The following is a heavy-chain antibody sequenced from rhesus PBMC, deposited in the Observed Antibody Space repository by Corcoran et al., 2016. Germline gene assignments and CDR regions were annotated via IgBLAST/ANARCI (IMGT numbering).Heavy chain of an antibody. CDR2: INGNSGST. Sequence: QVQLQESGPGLVKPSETLSLTCAVSGGSFSSYWWSWIRQPPGKGLEWIGEINGNSGSTNYNPSLKSRVTISKDASKNQCSLKLSSVTAADTAVYYCARYMGAGGYFDYWGQGVLVTVSS. V-gene: IGHV4-80*01. J-gene: IGHJ4*01. D-gene: IGHD6-31*01. CDR1: GGSFSSYW. CDR3: ARYMGAGGYFDY.